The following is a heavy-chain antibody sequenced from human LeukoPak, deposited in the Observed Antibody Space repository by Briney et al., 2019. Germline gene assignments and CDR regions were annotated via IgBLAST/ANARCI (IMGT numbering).Heavy chain of an antibody. D-gene: IGHD4-23*01. CDR3: AGGGGAGLAD. J-gene: IGHJ4*02. V-gene: IGHV4-59*01. CDR2: IYSSGST. Sequence: SETLSLTCTISGGSLSSYYWTWARQPPGKGLEWIGYIYSSGSTNYNPSLKSRVTISIDTSKNQFSLNLSSVTAADTAVYYCAGGGGAGLADWGQGTLVTVSS. CDR1: GGSLSSYY.